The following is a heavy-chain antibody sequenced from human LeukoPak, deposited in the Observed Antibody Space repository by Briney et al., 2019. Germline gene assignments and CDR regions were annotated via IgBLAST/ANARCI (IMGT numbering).Heavy chain of an antibody. V-gene: IGHV3-23*01. CDR2: ISGSGGST. CDR3: AKEYSSSWYIPPVTSFDC. Sequence: TGGSLRLSCAASGFTFSSYAMSWVRQAPGKGLEWVSAISGSGGSTYYADSVKGRFTISRDNSKNTLYLQMNSLRAEDTAVYYCAKEYSSSWYIPPVTSFDCWGQGTLVTVSS. D-gene: IGHD6-13*01. CDR1: GFTFSSYA. J-gene: IGHJ4*02.